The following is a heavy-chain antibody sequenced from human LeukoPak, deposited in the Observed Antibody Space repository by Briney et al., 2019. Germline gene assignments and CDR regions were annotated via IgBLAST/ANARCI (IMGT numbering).Heavy chain of an antibody. CDR2: IYSGGST. CDR1: GFTVSSNY. J-gene: IGHJ4*02. D-gene: IGHD4-17*01. CDR3: ARDHYGDYYFDY. Sequence: GGSLRLSCAASGFTVSSNYMSWVRQAPGKGLEWVSVIYSGGSTYYANSVKGRFTISRDNSKNTLYLQMNSLRAEDTAVYYCARDHYGDYYFDYWDQGTLVTVSS. V-gene: IGHV3-66*02.